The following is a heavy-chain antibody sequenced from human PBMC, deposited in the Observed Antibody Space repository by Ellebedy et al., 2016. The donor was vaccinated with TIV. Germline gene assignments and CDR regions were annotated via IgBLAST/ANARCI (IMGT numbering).Heavy chain of an antibody. CDR1: GFTFSNYN. CDR2: SRSAGSDK. Sequence: GESLKISCVASGFTFSNYNMNWVRQSPGKGLEWVSSSRSAGSDKYYAESVKGRFTISRDNAQNTLFLQMNSLRVEDTAVYYCARGGGCGSGDCWAFDYWGQGTLVTVSS. D-gene: IGHD2-21*02. J-gene: IGHJ4*02. CDR3: ARGGGCGSGDCWAFDY. V-gene: IGHV3-21*06.